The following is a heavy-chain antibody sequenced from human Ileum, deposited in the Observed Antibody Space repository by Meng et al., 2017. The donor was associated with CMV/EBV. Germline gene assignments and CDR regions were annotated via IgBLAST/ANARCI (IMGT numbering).Heavy chain of an antibody. CDR1: GFTFMKYA. CDR3: VKDDNDYMGEIGS. J-gene: IGHJ5*02. D-gene: IGHD3-16*01. Sequence: ASGFTFMKYAMILVRQAPGKGLEWVSVIYTDDFKTYYADSVKGRFTISRDRSKNTLYLQMNGLRAEDTAMYYCVKDDNDYMGEIGSWGQGTLVTVSS. V-gene: IGHV3-23*03. CDR2: IYTDDFKT.